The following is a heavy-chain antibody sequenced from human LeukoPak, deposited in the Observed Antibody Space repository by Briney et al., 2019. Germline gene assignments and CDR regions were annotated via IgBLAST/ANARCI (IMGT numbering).Heavy chain of an antibody. CDR3: ASLITMIVAAGGTYYFDY. CDR1: GFTFSSYW. Sequence: GGSLRLSCAPSGFTFSSYWMSWVRQAPGKGLEWVANIKQDGSEKYYVDSVKGRFTISRDNAKNSLYLQMNSLRAEDTAVYYCASLITMIVAAGGTYYFDYWGQGTLVTVSS. D-gene: IGHD3-22*01. J-gene: IGHJ4*02. CDR2: IKQDGSEK. V-gene: IGHV3-7*01.